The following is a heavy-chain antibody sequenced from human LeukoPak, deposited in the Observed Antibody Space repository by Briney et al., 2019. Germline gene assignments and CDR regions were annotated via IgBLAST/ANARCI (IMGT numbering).Heavy chain of an antibody. Sequence: TSETLSLTCTVSGGSISSSSFYWGWIRQPPGKGLEWIGTIFYSGSTYYNPSLRSRVTMSVDTSKNQYSLRLSSVTAADTAVYYCARQGYISGQGFRSNWFDPWGQGSLVTVSS. CDR2: IFYSGST. J-gene: IGHJ5*02. CDR3: ARQGYISGQGFRSNWFDP. V-gene: IGHV4-39*01. CDR1: GGSISSSSFY. D-gene: IGHD6-19*01.